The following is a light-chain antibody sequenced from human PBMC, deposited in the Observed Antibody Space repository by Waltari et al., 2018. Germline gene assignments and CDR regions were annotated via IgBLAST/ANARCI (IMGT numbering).Light chain of an antibody. J-gene: IGKJ1*01. CDR3: MQATQWPLT. Sequence: QSLVHSDGKTYLHWFHQWPGQSPRRPIYKVFTRDSGVPDRFSGSWSDTDFTLRISRVEAEDVGAYYCMQATQWPLTFGQGTKVEIK. V-gene: IGKV2-30*02. CDR1: QSLVHSDGKTY. CDR2: KVF.